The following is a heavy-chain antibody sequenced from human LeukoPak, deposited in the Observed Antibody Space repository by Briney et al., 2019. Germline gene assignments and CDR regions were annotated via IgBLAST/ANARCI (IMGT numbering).Heavy chain of an antibody. CDR3: TRAVAGHPD. V-gene: IGHV4-34*01. CDR1: GMPFSNYY. Sequence: SETLSLTCGVSGMPFSNYYWSWVRQSPTQGLEWIGEINHSGYTNYNPPLKSRVTMSIDTSKNQFSLKLTSVTAADAGVYYCTRAVAGHPDWGQGTLVTVSS. J-gene: IGHJ4*02. CDR2: INHSGYT. D-gene: IGHD6-19*01.